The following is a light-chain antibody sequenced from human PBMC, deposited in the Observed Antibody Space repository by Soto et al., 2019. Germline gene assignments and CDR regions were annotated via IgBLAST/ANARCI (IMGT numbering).Light chain of an antibody. Sequence: DIQMTQSPSTVSAYVGDSVTITCRASQSITTWLAWYQQRPGKAPKLLIYDVSSLQSGVPSRFSGSGSGTALTLTISSRQPDDFAAYYCQHYKMSSPWTFGQGTKVEIK. CDR2: DVS. V-gene: IGKV1-5*01. CDR3: QHYKMSSPWT. CDR1: QSITTW. J-gene: IGKJ1*01.